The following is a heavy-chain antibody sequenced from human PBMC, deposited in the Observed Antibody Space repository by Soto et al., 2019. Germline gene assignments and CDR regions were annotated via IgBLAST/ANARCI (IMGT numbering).Heavy chain of an antibody. D-gene: IGHD3-10*01. CDR1: GFSFSTYA. J-gene: IGHJ4*02. CDR3: AKGLRGGYPGSRIFEY. Sequence: GGSLRLSCAASGFSFSTYAMNWVRQAPGKGLEWVSVISDSGGDTKFADSVKSRFTMSRDNSKNMLYLQMTSLRAEDTAIYYCAKGLRGGYPGSRIFEYWGQGTPVT. V-gene: IGHV3-23*01. CDR2: ISDSGGDT.